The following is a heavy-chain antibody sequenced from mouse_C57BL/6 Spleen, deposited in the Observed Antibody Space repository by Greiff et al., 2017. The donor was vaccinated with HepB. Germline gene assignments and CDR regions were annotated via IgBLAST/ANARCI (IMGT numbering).Heavy chain of an antibody. Sequence: VQLQQSGAELVRPGTSVKVSCKASGYAFTNYLIEWVKQRPGQGLEWIGVINPGSGGTNYNEKFKGKATLTADKSSSTADRQLSSLTSEDSAVYCCARPLYSNYVDYAMDYWGQGTSVTVSS. CDR1: GYAFTNYL. CDR3: ARPLYSNYVDYAMDY. J-gene: IGHJ4*01. CDR2: INPGSGGT. V-gene: IGHV1-54*01. D-gene: IGHD2-5*01.